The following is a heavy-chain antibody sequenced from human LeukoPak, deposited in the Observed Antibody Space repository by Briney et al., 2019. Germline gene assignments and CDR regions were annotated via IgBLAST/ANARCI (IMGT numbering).Heavy chain of an antibody. CDR3: ARLYSSTWEGYFQH. D-gene: IGHD6-13*01. CDR2: IYYSGGT. J-gene: IGHJ1*01. Sequence: PSETLSLTCTVSGGSISSYYWSWIRQPPGKGLEWIGYIYYSGGTNYNPSLKSRVTISVDTSKNQFSLKLSSVTAADTAVYYCARLYSSTWEGYFQHWGQGTLVTVSS. V-gene: IGHV4-59*01. CDR1: GGSISSYY.